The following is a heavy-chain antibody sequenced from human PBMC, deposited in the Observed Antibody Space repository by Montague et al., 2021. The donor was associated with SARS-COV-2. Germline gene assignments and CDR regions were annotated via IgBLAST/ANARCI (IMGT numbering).Heavy chain of an antibody. CDR2: IWFDGSNN. CDR3: ARDRGNEHGDYGLDY. Sequence: SLRLSCAASGFTFKTYGMHWVRQAPGKGLEWVAVIWFDGSNNAYADSVKGRFTVSRDISKNTLYLQMNSLRAEDTAVYYCARDRGNEHGDYGLDYWGQGTLVPVSS. V-gene: IGHV3-33*01. CDR1: GFTFKTYG. D-gene: IGHD4-17*01. J-gene: IGHJ4*02.